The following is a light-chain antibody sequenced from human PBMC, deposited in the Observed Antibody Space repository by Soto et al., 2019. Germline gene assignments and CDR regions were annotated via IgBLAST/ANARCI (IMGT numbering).Light chain of an antibody. Sequence: EIVLTQSPATLSLSPGERATLSCRASQSVSSYLAWYQQKPGQAPRLLIYDASNRASGIPARLSGSGSGTDFTITISSLEPEDFAVYYCQQRSNWPRGTFGGGTKVEIK. V-gene: IGKV3-11*01. CDR1: QSVSSY. J-gene: IGKJ4*01. CDR2: DAS. CDR3: QQRSNWPRGT.